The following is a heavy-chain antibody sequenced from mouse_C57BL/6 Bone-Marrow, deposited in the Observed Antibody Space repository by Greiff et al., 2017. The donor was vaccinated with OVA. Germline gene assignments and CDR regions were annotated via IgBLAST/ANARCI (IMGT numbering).Heavy chain of an antibody. CDR1: GYAFSSSW. J-gene: IGHJ2*01. CDR3: ARQRQLRPYYFDY. CDR2: IYPGDGDT. D-gene: IGHD3-2*02. V-gene: IGHV1-82*01. Sequence: VQGVESGPELVKPGASVKISCKASGYAFSSSWMNWVKQRPGKGLEWIGRIYPGDGDTNYNGKFKGKATLTADKSSSTAYMQLSSLTSEDSAVYFCARQRQLRPYYFDYWGQGTTLTVSS.